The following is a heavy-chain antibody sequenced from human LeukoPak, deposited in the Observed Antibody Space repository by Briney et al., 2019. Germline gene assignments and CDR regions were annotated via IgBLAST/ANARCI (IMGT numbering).Heavy chain of an antibody. CDR3: ASLDLGTPYYYYGMDV. V-gene: IGHV3-74*01. CDR2: INSDGSST. D-gene: IGHD2-2*03. J-gene: IGHJ6*02. CDR1: GFTFSSYW. Sequence: TGGSLRLSCAASGFTFSSYWMRWVRHAPGKGLVWVSRINSDGSSTSYADSVKGRFTISRDNAKNTLYLQMNSLRAEDTAVYYCASLDLGTPYYYYGMDVWGQGTTVTVSS.